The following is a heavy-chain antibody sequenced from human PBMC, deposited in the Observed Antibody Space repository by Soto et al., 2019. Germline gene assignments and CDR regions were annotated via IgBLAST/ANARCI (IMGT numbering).Heavy chain of an antibody. Sequence: SETLSLTCTISCDSSIGGASFWSWIRQPPGEGLEWIANVYYSGSSYYNPSLKSRLTISVDTTKNQFSLQLKSMTAADTAVYYCAKLPCTSSTCYFPGWFDPWGQGTLVTVSS. CDR3: AKLPCTSSTCYFPGWFDP. CDR1: CDSSIGGASF. J-gene: IGHJ5*02. D-gene: IGHD2-2*01. CDR2: VYYSGSS. V-gene: IGHV4-31*03.